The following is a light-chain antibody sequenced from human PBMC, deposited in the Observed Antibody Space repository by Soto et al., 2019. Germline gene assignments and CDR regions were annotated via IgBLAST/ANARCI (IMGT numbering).Light chain of an antibody. CDR3: QQYSSWPRT. CDR1: QSVSSSY. J-gene: IGKJ1*01. CDR2: GAS. Sequence: EIVLTQSPGTLSLSSGERATLSCTASQSVSSSYLAWYQQKPGQAPRLLIYGASSRATGIPDRFSGSGSGTDFTLTISRLEPEDFATYYCQQYSSWPRTFGQGTKVDIK. V-gene: IGKV3-20*01.